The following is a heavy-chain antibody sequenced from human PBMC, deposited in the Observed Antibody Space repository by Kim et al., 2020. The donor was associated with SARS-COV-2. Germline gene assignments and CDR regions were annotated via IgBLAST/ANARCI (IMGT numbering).Heavy chain of an antibody. V-gene: IGHV4-59*01. J-gene: IGHJ4*02. CDR2: IYYSVST. CDR3: ARASSLGSSGYYALDY. CDR1: GGSISSYY. Sequence: SETLSLTCTVSGGSISSYYRSWIRQPPGKGLEWIGYIYYSVSTNYNPSLKSRVTISIDTSNNQFSLKLISVTAADTAVYYCARASSLGSSGYYALDYWGQGTLVTVSS. D-gene: IGHD3-22*01.